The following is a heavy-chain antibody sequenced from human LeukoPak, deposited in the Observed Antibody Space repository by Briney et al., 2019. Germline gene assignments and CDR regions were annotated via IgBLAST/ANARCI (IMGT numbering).Heavy chain of an antibody. J-gene: IGHJ4*02. V-gene: IGHV3-7*03. CDR2: IKQDGSEK. Sequence: GGSLRLSCVASGFTFSSYWMNWVRQAPGKGLEWVANIKQDGSEKYVDSVKGRFTISRDNAKNSLYLQMNSLRPKDTALYYCAKASYGDFAGPYLDYWGQGTLVTVSS. CDR1: GFTFSSYW. CDR3: AKASYGDFAGPYLDY. D-gene: IGHD4-17*01.